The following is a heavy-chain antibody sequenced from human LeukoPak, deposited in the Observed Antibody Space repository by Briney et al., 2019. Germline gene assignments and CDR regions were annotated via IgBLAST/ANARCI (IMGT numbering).Heavy chain of an antibody. CDR2: IRYDGSNK. CDR3: AKSPSGSYCYDYDMDV. J-gene: IGHJ6*03. V-gene: IGHV3-30*02. CDR1: GFTFSSYG. Sequence: GGSLRLSCAASGFTFSSYGMHWVRQAPGKGLKWVACIRYDGSNKYYADSVKGRFTISRDNSKNTLYLQLNSLRAEDTAVYYCAKSPSGSYCYDYDMDVWGKGTTVTVSS. D-gene: IGHD1-26*01.